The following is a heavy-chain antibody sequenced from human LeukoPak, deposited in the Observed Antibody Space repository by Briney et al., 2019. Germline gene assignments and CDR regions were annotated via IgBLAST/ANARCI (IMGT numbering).Heavy chain of an antibody. CDR3: ARGGVQLDY. V-gene: IGHV4-31*03. Sequence: SETLSLTCTVSGGAISSGGYHWSWIRQHPGKGLEWIGYIYFSGSTSYNPPLKSRLSISVDTSKNQFSLTMSSVTAADTAVYYCARGGVQLDYWGQGTQVTVSS. J-gene: IGHJ4*02. CDR1: GGAISSGGYH. D-gene: IGHD2-8*01. CDR2: IYFSGST.